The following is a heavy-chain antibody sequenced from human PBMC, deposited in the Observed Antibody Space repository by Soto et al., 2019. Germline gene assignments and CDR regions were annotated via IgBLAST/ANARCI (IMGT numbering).Heavy chain of an antibody. CDR2: ISYDGSNK. J-gene: IGHJ4*02. CDR1: GFTFSSYA. Sequence: GESLKISCAASGFTFSSYAMHWVRQAPGKGLEWVAVISYDGSNKYYADSVKGRFTISRDNSKNTLYLQMNSLRAEDTAVYYCAREGGYYDSSGYIYWGQGTLVTVSS. V-gene: IGHV3-30-3*01. D-gene: IGHD3-22*01. CDR3: AREGGYYDSSGYIY.